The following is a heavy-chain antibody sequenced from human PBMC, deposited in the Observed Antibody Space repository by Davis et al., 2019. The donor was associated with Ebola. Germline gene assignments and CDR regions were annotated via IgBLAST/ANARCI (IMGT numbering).Heavy chain of an antibody. CDR2: IYPGDSDT. V-gene: IGHV5-51*01. J-gene: IGHJ6*03. Sequence: GESLKISCKGSGYSFTSYWIGWVRQLPGKGLEWMGIIYPGDSDTRYSPSFQGQVTISADKSISTAYLQWSSLKASDTAMYYCARLKYNQLLFYYYYYMDVWGKGTTVTVSS. CDR3: ARLKYNQLLFYYYYYMDV. D-gene: IGHD2-2*01. CDR1: GYSFTSYW.